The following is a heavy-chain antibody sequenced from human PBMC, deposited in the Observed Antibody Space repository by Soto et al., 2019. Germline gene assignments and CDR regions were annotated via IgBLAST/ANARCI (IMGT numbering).Heavy chain of an antibody. CDR2: ISYDGTNK. V-gene: IGHV3-30*09. Sequence: GGSLRLSCSASGFIFSSYAMHWVRQAPGKGLEWVAVISYDGTNKYYADSVKGRFAISRDNSKNTLYVQMNSLRVEDTAVYYCAREGFDYWGQGTLVTVSS. CDR1: GFIFSSYA. J-gene: IGHJ4*02. CDR3: AREGFDY.